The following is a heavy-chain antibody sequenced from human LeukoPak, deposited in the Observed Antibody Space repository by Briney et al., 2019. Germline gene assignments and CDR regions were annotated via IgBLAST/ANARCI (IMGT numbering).Heavy chain of an antibody. D-gene: IGHD2-8*01. Sequence: PSETLSLTCTVSGDSISSSDYCWSWIRQPPGWGLEFVGCLYFSGSTYYNPSLNGRVTISVDTSKNQFSLNLYSMTAADTALYFCARHRSHHGWFDPWGQGTLVTVSS. CDR2: LYFSGST. CDR3: ARHRSHHGWFDP. J-gene: IGHJ5*02. CDR1: GDSISSSDYC. V-gene: IGHV4-39*01.